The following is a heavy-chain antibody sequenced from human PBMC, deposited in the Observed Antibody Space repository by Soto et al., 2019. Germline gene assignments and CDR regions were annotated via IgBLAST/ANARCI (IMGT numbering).Heavy chain of an antibody. CDR2: INHSGST. V-gene: IGHV4-34*01. CDR3: AREQSVQAVAGIDAFDI. J-gene: IGHJ3*02. CDR1: GGSFSGYY. D-gene: IGHD6-19*01. Sequence: SETLSLTCAVYGGSFSGYYWSWIRQPPGKGLEWIGEINHSGSTNYNPSLKSRVTISVDTSKNQFSLKLSSVTAADTAVYYCAREQSVQAVAGIDAFDIWGQGTMVTVSS.